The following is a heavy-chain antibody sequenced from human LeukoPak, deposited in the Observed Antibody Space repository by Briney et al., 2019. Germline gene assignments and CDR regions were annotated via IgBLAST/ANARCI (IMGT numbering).Heavy chain of an antibody. D-gene: IGHD4-11*01. CDR2: ISFDGRNT. CDR3: AKDWHSVTTFDS. Sequence: GRSLRLSCAASGFTFGSYGMHWVRQAPGRGLEWVAVISFDGRNTYYRHSVKGRFTISRDNSMNTVFLQMNSLGAEDTAIYFCAKDWHSVTTFDSWGQGTLVTVSS. V-gene: IGHV3-30*18. J-gene: IGHJ4*02. CDR1: GFTFGSYG.